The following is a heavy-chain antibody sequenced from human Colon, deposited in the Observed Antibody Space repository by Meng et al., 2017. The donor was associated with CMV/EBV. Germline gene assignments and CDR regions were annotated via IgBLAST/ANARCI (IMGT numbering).Heavy chain of an antibody. CDR3: ARGYQLTEGDDWFDP. Sequence: ASVKVSCKASGYTFTSYDINWVRQATGQGLEWMGWMNPNSGNTGYAQKFQGRVTMTRDMSISTAYMELSRLRSDDTAVYYCARGYQLTEGDDWFDPWGQGTLVTVSS. V-gene: IGHV1-8*01. J-gene: IGHJ5*02. CDR2: MNPNSGNT. D-gene: IGHD2-2*01. CDR1: GYTFTSYD.